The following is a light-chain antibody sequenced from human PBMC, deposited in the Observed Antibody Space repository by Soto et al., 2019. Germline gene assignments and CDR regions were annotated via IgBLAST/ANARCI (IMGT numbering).Light chain of an antibody. Sequence: DIVMTQSPLSLPVTPGEPASISCRSSQSLLHNDGYNFLGWYLQKPGQSPQLLIYLGSNRASGVPGRFSGSGSGTDFTLKISRVEADDVGVYYCMQALQIPWTFGHGTKVEIK. J-gene: IGKJ1*01. V-gene: IGKV2-28*01. CDR2: LGS. CDR1: QSLLHNDGYNF. CDR3: MQALQIPWT.